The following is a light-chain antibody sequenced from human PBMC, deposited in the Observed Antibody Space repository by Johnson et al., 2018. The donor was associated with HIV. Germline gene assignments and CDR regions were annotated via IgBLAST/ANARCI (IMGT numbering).Light chain of an antibody. CDR1: SSNIGNNY. J-gene: IGLJ1*01. CDR2: DNN. V-gene: IGLV1-51*01. CDR3: ETWDSSLSGG. Sequence: QSVLTQPPSVSAAPGQKVTISCSGSSSNIGNNYVSWYQQLPGTAPKLLIYDNNKRPSGIPDRFSGSKSGTSATLGITGLQTGDEADYYCETWDSSLSGGFVTVVKGTVL.